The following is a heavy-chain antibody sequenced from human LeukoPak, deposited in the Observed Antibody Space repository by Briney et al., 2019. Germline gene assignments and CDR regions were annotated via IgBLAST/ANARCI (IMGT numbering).Heavy chain of an antibody. V-gene: IGHV4-39*07. CDR1: GGSISSSNYY. CDR2: IYYAGST. J-gene: IGHJ3*02. Sequence: PSETLSLTCTVSGGSISSSNYYWGWIRQPPGRGLEWIGNIYYAGSTYYNPSLKSRVTISVDTSKNQFSLKLSSVTAADTAVYYCARDNRGDDYNLDAFDIWGQGTMVTVSS. CDR3: ARDNRGDDYNLDAFDI. D-gene: IGHD5-24*01.